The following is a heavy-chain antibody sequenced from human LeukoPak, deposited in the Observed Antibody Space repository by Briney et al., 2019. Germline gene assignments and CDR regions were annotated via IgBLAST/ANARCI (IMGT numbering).Heavy chain of an antibody. J-gene: IGHJ4*02. V-gene: IGHV3-66*03. CDR1: GFTVSNNY. D-gene: IGHD3-10*01. Sequence: PGGSLRLSCAASGFTVSNNYMRWVRQAPGKGLEWVSSIYSRGSTSYVDSVKGRFTISRDNSKNTLFLQMNSLRVEDTAVYYCAKEGDYYYGSGSYYNRDYFDYWGQGTLVTVSS. CDR2: IYSRGST. CDR3: AKEGDYYYGSGSYYNRDYFDY.